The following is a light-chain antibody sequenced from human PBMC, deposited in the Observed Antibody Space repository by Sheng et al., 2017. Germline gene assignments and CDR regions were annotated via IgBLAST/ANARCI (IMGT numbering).Light chain of an antibody. V-gene: IGKV1-27*01. CDR1: QGISNY. Sequence: DIQMTQSPSSLSASVGDRVTITCRASQGISNYLAWYQQKPGKVPKLLIYAASTLQSGVPSRFGGSGSGTDFTLTISSLQPEDVATYYCQKYNSAPPSTFGQGTKVEIK. J-gene: IGKJ1*01. CDR2: AAS. CDR3: QKYNSAPPST.